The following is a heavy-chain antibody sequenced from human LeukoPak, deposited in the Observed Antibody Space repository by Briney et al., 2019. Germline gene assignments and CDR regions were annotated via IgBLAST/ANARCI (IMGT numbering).Heavy chain of an antibody. D-gene: IGHD5-18*01. V-gene: IGHV4-61*01. CDR1: GGSVNSGSYY. CDR3: ARGGRGYSYGAAFDI. Sequence: SETLSLTCTVSGGSVNSGSYYWNWIRQPPGKGLGWIGYIYYSGSTNYNPSLKSRVTISVDTSKNQFSLKLSSVTAADTAVYYCARGGRGYSYGAAFDIWGQGTMVTVSS. CDR2: IYYSGST. J-gene: IGHJ3*02.